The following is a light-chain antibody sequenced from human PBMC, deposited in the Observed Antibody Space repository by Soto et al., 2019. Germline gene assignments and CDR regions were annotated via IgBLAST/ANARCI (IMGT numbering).Light chain of an antibody. CDR1: QGVGGT. Sequence: EIVMTQSPATLSVSPGERATLSCRASQGVGGTLAWYQQKPGQTPRLLIYGASTRATGIPARFSGSGSGTEFTLTINSLQSEDFAVYYCHHHNRWPLSFGGGTKVEIK. J-gene: IGKJ4*01. CDR3: HHHNRWPLS. V-gene: IGKV3-15*01. CDR2: GAS.